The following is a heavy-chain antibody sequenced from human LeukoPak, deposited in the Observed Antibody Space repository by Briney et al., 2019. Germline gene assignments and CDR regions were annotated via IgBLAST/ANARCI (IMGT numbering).Heavy chain of an antibody. Sequence: QPGGSLRLSCAASGFTFSSYGMHWVRQAPGKGLEWVAVISKDGSQRYYADSVKGRFTISRDNSKNTVYLQMTTLRVEDTAVYYCARDEDGRSSNYVFDYWGQGTLVTVSS. CDR3: ARDEDGRSSNYVFDY. CDR2: ISKDGSQR. V-gene: IGHV3-30-3*01. CDR1: GFTFSSYG. J-gene: IGHJ4*02. D-gene: IGHD3-16*01.